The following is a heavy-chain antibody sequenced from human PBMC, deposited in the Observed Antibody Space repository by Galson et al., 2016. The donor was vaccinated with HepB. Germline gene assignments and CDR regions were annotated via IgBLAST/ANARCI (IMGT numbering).Heavy chain of an antibody. J-gene: IGHJ4*02. Sequence: SETLSLTCTVSGGAITSTTYYWGWVRQPPGKGLEWIGNLYYSGHTYYNPSLKSRVNISLDTSKNQFSLHLSSVTAADTAVYFCARMLRGVTPSFDHWGQRTLVTVSS. CDR2: LYYSGHT. CDR1: GGAITSTTYY. CDR3: ARMLRGVTPSFDH. V-gene: IGHV4-39*07. D-gene: IGHD3-10*01.